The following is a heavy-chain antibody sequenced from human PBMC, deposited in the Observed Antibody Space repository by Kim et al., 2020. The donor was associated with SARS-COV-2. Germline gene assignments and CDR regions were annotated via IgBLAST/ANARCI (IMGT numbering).Heavy chain of an antibody. Sequence: GGSLRLSCAASGFTFSSYAMHWVRQAPGKGLEWVAVISYDGSNKYYADSVKGRFTISRDNSKNTLYLQMNSLRAEDTAVYYCATTLGYCSSTSCQWYFDLWGRGTLVTVSS. D-gene: IGHD2-2*01. CDR1: GFTFSSYA. CDR2: ISYDGSNK. CDR3: ATTLGYCSSTSCQWYFDL. V-gene: IGHV3-30*04. J-gene: IGHJ2*01.